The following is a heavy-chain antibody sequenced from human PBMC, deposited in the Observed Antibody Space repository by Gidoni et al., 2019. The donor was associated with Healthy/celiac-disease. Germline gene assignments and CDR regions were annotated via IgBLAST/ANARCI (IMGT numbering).Heavy chain of an antibody. CDR3: ARGSYMITFGGVIARDFDY. Sequence: QVQLVKSGAEVKKPGSSVKVSCKASGGTFSSYAISWVRQAPGQGLEWLGGIIPVFGTANYAQKFQGRVTITADKSTSTAYMELSSLRSEDTAVYYCARGSYMITFGGVIARDFDYWGQGTLVTVSS. CDR2: IIPVFGTA. CDR1: GGTFSSYA. J-gene: IGHJ4*02. D-gene: IGHD3-16*02. V-gene: IGHV1-69*06.